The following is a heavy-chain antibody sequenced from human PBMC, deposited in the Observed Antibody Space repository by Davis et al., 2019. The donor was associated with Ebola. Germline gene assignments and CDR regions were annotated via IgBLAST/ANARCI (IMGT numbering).Heavy chain of an antibody. D-gene: IGHD2-2*01. J-gene: IGHJ6*03. Sequence: ASVKVSCKASGYTFTSYGISWVRQAPGQGLEWMGWISAYNGNTNYAQKLQGRVTMTTDTSTSTAYMELRSLRSDDTAVYYCAREGRVVPAAYYYYYYMDVWGKGTTVTVSS. CDR2: ISAYNGNT. CDR3: AREGRVVPAAYYYYYYMDV. CDR1: GYTFTSYG. V-gene: IGHV1-18*04.